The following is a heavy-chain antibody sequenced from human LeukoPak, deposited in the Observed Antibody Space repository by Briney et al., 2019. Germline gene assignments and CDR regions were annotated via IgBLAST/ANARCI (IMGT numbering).Heavy chain of an antibody. Sequence: SETLSLTCTVSGGSISSYYWSWIRQPPGKGLEWIGYIYYSGSTNHNPSLKSRVTISVDTSKNQVSLKLSSVTAADTAVYYCARAQYDSSGYYQPYYYYGMDVWGQGTTVTVSS. D-gene: IGHD3-22*01. J-gene: IGHJ6*02. CDR3: ARAQYDSSGYYQPYYYYGMDV. CDR2: IYYSGST. CDR1: GGSISSYY. V-gene: IGHV4-59*08.